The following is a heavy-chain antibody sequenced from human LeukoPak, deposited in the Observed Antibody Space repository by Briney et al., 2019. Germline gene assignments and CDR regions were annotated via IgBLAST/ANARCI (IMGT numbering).Heavy chain of an antibody. Sequence: SENLSLTCTVAGGSISSSSYYWGWIRQPPGKGLEWIGSIYYSGSTYYNPSLKSRVTISVDTSKNQLSLKLSSVPAADTAVYYCASRYCSSTSCYYFDYWGQGTLVTVSS. V-gene: IGHV4-39*01. CDR2: IYYSGST. CDR3: ASRYCSSTSCYYFDY. CDR1: GGSISSSSYY. J-gene: IGHJ4*02. D-gene: IGHD2-2*01.